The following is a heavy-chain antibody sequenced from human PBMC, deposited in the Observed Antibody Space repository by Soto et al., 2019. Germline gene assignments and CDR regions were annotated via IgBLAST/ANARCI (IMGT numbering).Heavy chain of an antibody. CDR2: INPSGGST. CDR1: GYTFTSYY. Sequence: GASVKVSCKASGYTFTSYYMHWVRQAPGQGLEWMGIINPSGGSTSYAQKFQGRVTMTRDTSTSTVYMELSSLRSEDTAVYYCARDLSGTPILGLVIPQPTTPNNCFDPCGQRTLVTVSS. CDR3: ARDLSGTPILGLVIPQPTTPNNCFDP. J-gene: IGHJ5*02. D-gene: IGHD3-3*01. V-gene: IGHV1-46*01.